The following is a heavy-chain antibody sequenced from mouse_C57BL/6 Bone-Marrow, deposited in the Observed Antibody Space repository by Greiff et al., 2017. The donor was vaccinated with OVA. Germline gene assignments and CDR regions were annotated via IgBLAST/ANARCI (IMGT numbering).Heavy chain of an antibody. CDR2: ISDGGSYT. J-gene: IGHJ3*01. CDR3: ARLSNPPWFAY. Sequence: EVKLMESGGGLVKPGGSLKLSCAASGFTFSSYAMSWVRQTPEKRLEWVATISDGGSYTYYPDNVKGRFTISRENAKNNLYLQMSHLKSEDTAMYYCARLSNPPWFAYWGQGTLVTVSA. D-gene: IGHD6-1*01. V-gene: IGHV5-4*03. CDR1: GFTFSSYA.